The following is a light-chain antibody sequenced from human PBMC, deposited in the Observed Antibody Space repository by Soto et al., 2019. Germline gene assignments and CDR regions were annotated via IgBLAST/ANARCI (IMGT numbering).Light chain of an antibody. CDR1: ATISTF. Sequence: DIQLTQSPSSLSASVGDRVTMTCRASATISTFLNWYQHKPGKAPKPLISASSRLQSGVPSRFSGSGSGTDFTLTIDSLRPEDFASYYCQQSYSSSPITFGPGTRLEIK. V-gene: IGKV1-39*01. J-gene: IGKJ5*01. CDR3: QQSYSSSPIT. CDR2: ASS.